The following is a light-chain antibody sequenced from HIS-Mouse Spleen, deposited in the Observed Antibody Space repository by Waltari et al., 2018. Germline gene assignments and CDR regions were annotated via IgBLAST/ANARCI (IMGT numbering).Light chain of an antibody. CDR1: SRDVGGYNY. Sequence: QSALTQPRSVSGSPGQSVTISCTGTSRDVGGYNYVSWYQQHPGKAPKLMIYDVSKRPSGVPDRFSGSKSGNTASLTISGLQAEDEADYYCCSYAGSYTFHVVFGGGTKLTVL. CDR2: DVS. J-gene: IGLJ2*01. V-gene: IGLV2-11*01. CDR3: CSYAGSYTFHVV.